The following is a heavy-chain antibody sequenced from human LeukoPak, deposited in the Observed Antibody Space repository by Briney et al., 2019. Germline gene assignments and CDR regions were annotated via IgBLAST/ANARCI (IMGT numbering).Heavy chain of an antibody. CDR2: INPNSGGT. CDR3: ARGYGGNSVDY. CDR1: GYTFTGYY. V-gene: IGHV1-2*02. J-gene: IGHJ4*02. D-gene: IGHD4-23*01. Sequence: ASVKVSCKASGYTFTGYYMHWVRQAPGQGLEWMGWINPNSGGTNYAQEFQGRVTITRDTSISTAYMEVSRLRSDDTAIYYCARGYGGNSVDYWGQGTLVTVSS.